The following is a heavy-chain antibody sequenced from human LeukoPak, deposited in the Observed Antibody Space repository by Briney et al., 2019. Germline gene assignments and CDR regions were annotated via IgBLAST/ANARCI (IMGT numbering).Heavy chain of an antibody. CDR2: INHSGST. J-gene: IGHJ5*02. Sequence: SETLSPTCAVYGGSFSGYYWSWIRQPPGKGLEWIAEINHSGSTNYNPSLKSRVTISVDTSKNKFSLKLSTVTAADTAVYYCAKGCDIVDTIGNWFGPWGRGPLVTVSA. D-gene: IGHD5-12*01. V-gene: IGHV4-34*01. CDR3: AKGCDIVDTIGNWFGP. CDR1: GGSFSGYY.